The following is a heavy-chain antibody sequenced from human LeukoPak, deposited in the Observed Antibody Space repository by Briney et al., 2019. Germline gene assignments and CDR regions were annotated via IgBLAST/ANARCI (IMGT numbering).Heavy chain of an antibody. CDR1: GYTFTGYY. CDR2: INPNSGGT. J-gene: IGHJ6*02. CDR3: AGDQGAGTDRFWMNYYYGMDV. D-gene: IGHD6-13*01. Sequence: ASVKVSCKASGYTFTGYYMHWVRQAPGQGLEWMGWINPNSGGTNYAQKFQGRVTMTRDTSISTAYMELSRLRSDDTAVYYCAGDQGAGTDRFWMNYYYGMDVWGQGTTVTVSS. V-gene: IGHV1-2*02.